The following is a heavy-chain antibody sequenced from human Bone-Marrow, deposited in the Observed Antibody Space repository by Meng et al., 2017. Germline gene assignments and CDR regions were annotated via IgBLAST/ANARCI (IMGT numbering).Heavy chain of an antibody. D-gene: IGHD3-10*01. J-gene: IGHJ4*02. CDR1: GFTFSSYA. Sequence: GESLKISCAASGFTFSSYAMSWVRQAPGKGLEWVSLVSGSGGSTYYTDSMKGRFTISRDNSKNTLHLQMSSLRAEDTAVYYCARFCCGSGTSWGYWGQGTLVTSSS. V-gene: IGHV3-23*01. CDR3: ARFCCGSGTSWGY. CDR2: VSGSGGST.